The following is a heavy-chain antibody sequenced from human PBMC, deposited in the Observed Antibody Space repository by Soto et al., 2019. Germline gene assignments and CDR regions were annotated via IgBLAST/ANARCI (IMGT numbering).Heavy chain of an antibody. CDR1: GFTFSTYA. V-gene: IGHV3-23*01. CDR2: ISGSGGST. J-gene: IGHJ4*02. CDR3: AKDQGRGDTVSHFDY. D-gene: IGHD3-10*01. Sequence: EVQLLESGGGLVQPGGSLRLSCGASGFTFSTYAMSLVRQAPGKGLVWVSAISGSGGSTYYADSVKGRFTISRDNSKNTLYLQMNSLRAEDTAVYYCAKDQGRGDTVSHFDYWGQGTLVTVSS.